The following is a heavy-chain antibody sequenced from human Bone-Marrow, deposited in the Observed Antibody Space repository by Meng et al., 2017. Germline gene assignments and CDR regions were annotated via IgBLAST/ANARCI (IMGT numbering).Heavy chain of an antibody. CDR2: MFWNDEK. CDR3: VHKAAGMVGARFDY. Sequence: SGPTLVKPSQTLTLTCTVSGFPVSTRVVGVGWVRQPPGKALEWLPFMFWNDEKRYSPSLGTRLTINKDTSKNQVVLTLTDIDPEDTATYFCVHKAAGMVGARFDYWGQGTLVTVSS. V-gene: IGHV2-5*01. J-gene: IGHJ4*02. D-gene: IGHD3-3*01. CDR1: GFPVSTRVVG.